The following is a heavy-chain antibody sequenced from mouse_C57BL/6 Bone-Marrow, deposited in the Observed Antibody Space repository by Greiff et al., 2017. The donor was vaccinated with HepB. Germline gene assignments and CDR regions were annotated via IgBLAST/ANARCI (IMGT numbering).Heavy chain of an antibody. CDR1: GYTFTSYW. J-gene: IGHJ2*01. D-gene: IGHD2-2*01. V-gene: IGHV1-50*01. CDR2: IDPSDSYT. CDR3: ARDPELWLRRGFDY. Sequence: QVQLKQPGAELVKPGASVKLSCKASGYTFTSYWMQWVKQRPGQGLEWIGEIDPSDSYTNYNQKFKGKATLTVDTSSSTAYMQLSSLTSEDSAVYYCARDPELWLRRGFDYWGQGTTLTVSS.